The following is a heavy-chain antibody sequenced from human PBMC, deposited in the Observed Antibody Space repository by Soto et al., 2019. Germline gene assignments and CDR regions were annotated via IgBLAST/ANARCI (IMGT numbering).Heavy chain of an antibody. Sequence: SVKVSCKASGFTFTSSAVQWVRQARGQRLEWIGWIVVGSGNTNYAQKFQERVTITRDMSTSTAYMELSSLRSEDTAVYYCAAGGGYCSSTSCYLYYYGMDVWGQGTTVTVSS. CDR3: AAGGGYCSSTSCYLYYYGMDV. D-gene: IGHD2-2*01. CDR2: IVVGSGNT. CDR1: GFTFTSSA. V-gene: IGHV1-58*01. J-gene: IGHJ6*02.